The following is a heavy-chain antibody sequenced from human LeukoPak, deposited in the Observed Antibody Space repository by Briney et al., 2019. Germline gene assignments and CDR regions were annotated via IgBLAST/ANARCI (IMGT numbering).Heavy chain of an antibody. D-gene: IGHD3-22*01. CDR2: IKQDGSEK. J-gene: IGHJ4*02. CDR3: AKGGSRYYDSSGYPDPLDY. CDR1: GFTFSSYW. Sequence: GGSLRLSCAASGFTFSSYWMSWVRQAPGKGLEWVANIKQDGSEKYYVDSVKGRFTISRDNAKNTLYLQMNSLRAEDTAVYYCAKGGSRYYDSSGYPDPLDYWGQGTLVTVSS. V-gene: IGHV3-7*05.